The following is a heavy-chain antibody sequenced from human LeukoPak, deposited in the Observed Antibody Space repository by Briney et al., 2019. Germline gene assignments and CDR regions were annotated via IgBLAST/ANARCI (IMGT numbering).Heavy chain of an antibody. J-gene: IGHJ6*02. CDR1: RYIFTSYD. D-gene: IGHD3-10*01. Sequence: ASVNVSFQACRYIFTSYDMADVRQPPAQGLEWMGWISSYNGGTNYAQKLQGRVTMTTDTSTSTAYMEVKSLRSDDTAVYYCARDGSGSDYNSYYAMDVWGQGTTITVSS. CDR2: ISSYNGGT. CDR3: ARDGSGSDYNSYYAMDV. V-gene: IGHV1-18*01.